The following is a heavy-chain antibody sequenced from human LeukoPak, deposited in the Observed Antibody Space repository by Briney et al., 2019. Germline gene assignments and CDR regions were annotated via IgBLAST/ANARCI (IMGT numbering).Heavy chain of an antibody. Sequence: SETLSLTCAVYGISFSGYYWSWIRQPPGVGLEWLGEINHSGSTNYNPSLRSRVTISVDTSNNQFSLKLSSVTAADTAVYYCARRVTTLYYMDVWGKGTTVTVSS. CDR2: INHSGST. CDR3: ARRVTTLYYMDV. J-gene: IGHJ6*03. V-gene: IGHV4-34*01. CDR1: GISFSGYY. D-gene: IGHD1-14*01.